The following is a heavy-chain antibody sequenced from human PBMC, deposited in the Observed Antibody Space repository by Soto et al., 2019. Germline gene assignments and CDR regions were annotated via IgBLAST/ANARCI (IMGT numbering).Heavy chain of an antibody. J-gene: IGHJ5*01. CDR1: GDTFTNYG. D-gene: IGHD2-15*01. CDR2: ISAYTGNT. Sequence: QVQLVQSGTDVKKPGASVKVSCTASGDTFTNYGISWLRQAPGQGLEWKGWISAYTGNTNYAQKLQGRVTMTTDISTNTAYMELRSLRSDDTAVYYCAKDTLGWFDSWGQGTLVTVSS. V-gene: IGHV1-18*01. CDR3: AKDTLGWFDS.